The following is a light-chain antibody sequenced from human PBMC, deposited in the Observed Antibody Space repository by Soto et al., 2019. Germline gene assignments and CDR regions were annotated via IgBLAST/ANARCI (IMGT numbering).Light chain of an antibody. CDR3: QQYNSITWT. CDR1: QTISSW. Sequence: DIQMTQSPSTLSGSVGDRVTITCRASQTISSWLAWYQQKPGKAPKLLIYKASSLESGVPSRFSGSGSGTEFTLTISSLQPDDFATYYCQQYNSITWTFGQGTKVDIK. CDR2: KAS. V-gene: IGKV1-5*03. J-gene: IGKJ1*01.